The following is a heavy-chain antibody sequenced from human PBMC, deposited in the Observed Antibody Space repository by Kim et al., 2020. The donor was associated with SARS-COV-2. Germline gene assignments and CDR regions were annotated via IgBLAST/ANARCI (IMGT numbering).Heavy chain of an antibody. CDR2: IKSKPDGGTG. Sequence: GGSLRLSCAASGFNFNYAWMNWVRQAPGRGLDWVGRIKSKPDGGTGNYAAPVKGRFTISRDDSKNMLYLQMDSLKTEDTALYYCMTANPGVWGQGTTVSVPS. J-gene: IGHJ6*02. CDR1: GFNFNYAW. CDR3: MTANPGV. V-gene: IGHV3-15*01.